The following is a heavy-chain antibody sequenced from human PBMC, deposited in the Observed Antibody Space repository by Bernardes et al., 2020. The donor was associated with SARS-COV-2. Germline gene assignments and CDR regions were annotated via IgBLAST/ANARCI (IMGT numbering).Heavy chain of an antibody. D-gene: IGHD1-26*01. CDR2: FYSSGST. V-gene: IGHV4-61*02. Sequence: SETLSLTCTVSGASINSGSFYWSWIRQPAGKGLEWIGRFYSSGSTDYTPSLNSRVTISVDTSKNQISLNLSSVTAADTAVYYCARARVGLRDYYGMDDWGQGTTVTVSS. CDR3: ARARVGLRDYYGMDD. J-gene: IGHJ6*02. CDR1: GASINSGSFY.